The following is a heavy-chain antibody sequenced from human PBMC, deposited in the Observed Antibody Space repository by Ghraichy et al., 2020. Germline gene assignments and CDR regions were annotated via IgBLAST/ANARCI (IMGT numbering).Heavy chain of an antibody. CDR3: ARLYGQLVPLHFDY. V-gene: IGHV4-59*01. CDR2: IYYSGST. J-gene: IGHJ4*02. Sequence: SETLSLTCTVSGGSISSYYWSWIRQPPGKGLEWIGYIYYSGSTNYNPSLKSRVTISVDTSKNQFSLKLSSVTAADTAVYYCARLYGQLVPLHFDYWGQGTLVTVSS. D-gene: IGHD6-6*01. CDR1: GGSISSYY.